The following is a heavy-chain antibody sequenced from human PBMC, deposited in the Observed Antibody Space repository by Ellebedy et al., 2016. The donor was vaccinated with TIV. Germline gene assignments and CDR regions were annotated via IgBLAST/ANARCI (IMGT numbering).Heavy chain of an antibody. Sequence: AASVKVSCKASGYTFTSYDINWVRQATGQGLEWMGWMNPNSGNTGYAQKFQGRVTMTRNTSISTAYMELSSLRSEDTAVYYCARSGAAAGYRIDDYWGQGTLVTVSS. CDR1: GYTFTSYD. D-gene: IGHD6-13*01. V-gene: IGHV1-8*01. CDR2: MNPNSGNT. J-gene: IGHJ4*02. CDR3: ARSGAAAGYRIDDY.